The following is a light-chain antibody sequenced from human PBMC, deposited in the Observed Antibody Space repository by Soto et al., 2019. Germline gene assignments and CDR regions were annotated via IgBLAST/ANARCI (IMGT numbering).Light chain of an antibody. CDR3: QQRSNWPPSIT. J-gene: IGKJ5*01. V-gene: IGKV3-11*01. Sequence: EIELTQSPVTLSLSPGQGAALSCRASQSISNYLAWYQQKPGQAPRLLIYDASNRATGTPARFSGSGSGTDFTLTISSLEPEDFAVYYCQQRSNWPPSITFGQGTRLEIK. CDR2: DAS. CDR1: QSISNY.